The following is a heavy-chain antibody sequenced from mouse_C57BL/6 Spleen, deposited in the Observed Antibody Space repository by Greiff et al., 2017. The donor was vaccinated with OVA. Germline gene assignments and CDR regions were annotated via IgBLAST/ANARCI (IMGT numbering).Heavy chain of an antibody. Sequence: VQLQQPGAELVKPGASVKLSCKASGYTFTSYWMQWVKQRPGQGLEWIGEIDPSDSYTNYNQKFKGKATLTVDTSSSTACMPLSSLTSEDSAVNYCARGPMATTGAFDDWGQGTTLTVSS. CDR1: GYTFTSYW. J-gene: IGHJ2*01. D-gene: IGHD4-1*01. V-gene: IGHV1-50*01. CDR3: ARGPMATTGAFDD. CDR2: IDPSDSYT.